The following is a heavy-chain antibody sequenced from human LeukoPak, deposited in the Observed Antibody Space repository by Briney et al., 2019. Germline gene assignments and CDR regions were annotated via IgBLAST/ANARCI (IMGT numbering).Heavy chain of an antibody. J-gene: IGHJ4*02. CDR3: ARDRGTTPSAGYYFDT. CDR1: GFTFRSFG. Sequence: GGSLRLSCAASGFTFRSFGMHWVRQAPGKGLEWVAIIWYDGSNKYYADSVKGRFTVSRDNSKNTLHLQVNSLRAEDTAVYYCARDRGTTPSAGYYFDTWGQGALVTVSS. D-gene: IGHD2-2*01. CDR2: IWYDGSNK. V-gene: IGHV3-33*01.